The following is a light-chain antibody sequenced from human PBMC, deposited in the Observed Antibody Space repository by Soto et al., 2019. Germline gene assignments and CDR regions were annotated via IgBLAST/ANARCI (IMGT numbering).Light chain of an antibody. V-gene: IGKV3-20*01. CDR2: GAS. Sequence: EIVLTQSPDTLSLSPGERATLSCRASQRITSTFLAWYQQKPGQAPRLLIYGASSRATGIPDRFTGSGFGTDFTLTISRLEPEDFAVYYCQQHGSSLALTFGGGTKVDIK. CDR3: QQHGSSLALT. J-gene: IGKJ4*01. CDR1: QRITSTF.